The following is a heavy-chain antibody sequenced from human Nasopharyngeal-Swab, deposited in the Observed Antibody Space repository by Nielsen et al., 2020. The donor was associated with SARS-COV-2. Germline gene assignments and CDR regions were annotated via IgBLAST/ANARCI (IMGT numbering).Heavy chain of an antibody. CDR3: ARDRIEITIFGVVYYGMDV. J-gene: IGHJ6*02. CDR2: INPYNGGT. V-gene: IGHV1-2*06. Sequence: ASVKVSCKASGYTFTGFYIHWVRQAPGQGLEWMGRINPYNGGTNYAQKFQGRVTMTRETSINTAYMELSSLRSEDTAVYYCARDRIEITIFGVVYYGMDVWGQGTTVTVSS. CDR1: GYTFTGFY. D-gene: IGHD3-3*01.